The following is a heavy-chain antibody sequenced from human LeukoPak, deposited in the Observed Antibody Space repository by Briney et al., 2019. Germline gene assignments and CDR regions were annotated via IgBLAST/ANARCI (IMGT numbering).Heavy chain of an antibody. CDR1: GFTVSSNH. V-gene: IGHV3-66*02. Sequence: GGSLRLSCSASGFTVSSNHMNWVRQAPGKGLEWVSVIYSGDSGDTTYYADSVKGRFTISRDDSKNTLYLQMNSLRIEDTAVYYCARSQVRGVFNGGQGTLVTVSS. CDR3: ARSQVRGVFN. J-gene: IGHJ4*02. CDR2: IYSGDSGDTT. D-gene: IGHD3-10*01.